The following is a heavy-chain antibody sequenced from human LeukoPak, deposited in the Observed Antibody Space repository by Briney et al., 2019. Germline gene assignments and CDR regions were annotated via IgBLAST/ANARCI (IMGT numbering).Heavy chain of an antibody. D-gene: IGHD3-22*01. CDR3: AKTGGPGPGYYDSSGYEALDY. CDR1: GFTFSSYG. J-gene: IGHJ4*02. V-gene: IGHV3-30*18. Sequence: PGRSLRLSCAASGFTFSSYGMHWVRQAPGKGLEWVAVISYDGSNKYYADSVKGRFTISRDNSKNTLYLQMNSLRAEDTAVYYCAKTGGPGPGYYDSSGYEALDYWGQGTLVTVSS. CDR2: ISYDGSNK.